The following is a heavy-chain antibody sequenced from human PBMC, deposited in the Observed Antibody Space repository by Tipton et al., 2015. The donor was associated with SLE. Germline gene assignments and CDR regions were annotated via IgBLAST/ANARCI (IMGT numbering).Heavy chain of an antibody. D-gene: IGHD3-22*01. J-gene: IGHJ4*02. CDR1: GFSISSGYY. CDR2: IYHSGST. Sequence: LRLSCAVSGFSISSGYYWGWVLQPPGKGMEWIGSIYHSGSTYYNPSRKSRVTISVDTSKNQFSLKLSSVTAADTAVYYCARDPYYYDSSGSPHSYWGQGTLVTVSS. V-gene: IGHV4-38-2*02. CDR3: ARDPYYYDSSGSPHSY.